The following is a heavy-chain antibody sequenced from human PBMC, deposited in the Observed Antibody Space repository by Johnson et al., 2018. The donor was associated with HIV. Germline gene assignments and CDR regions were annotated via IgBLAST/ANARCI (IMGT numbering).Heavy chain of an antibody. D-gene: IGHD4-17*01. CDR2: IYSGGTT. CDR3: ARVLGDYAYHI. CDR1: GLTVSSNY. V-gene: IGHV3-53*05. J-gene: IGHJ3*02. Sequence: VQLVETGGGLIQPGGSLRLSCTASGLTVSSNYMSWVRQAPGKGLEWVSVIYSGGTTYHADSVKGRFTISRDNSKNTLYLQMNSLRAEDTAVYYCARVLGDYAYHIWGQGTMVTVSS.